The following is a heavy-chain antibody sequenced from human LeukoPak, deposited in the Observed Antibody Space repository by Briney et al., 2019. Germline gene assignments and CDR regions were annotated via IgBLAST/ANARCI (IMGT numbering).Heavy chain of an antibody. CDR3: ARGNYDSSGYYFHFDY. Sequence: GASVKVSCKASGYTFTSYGISWVRPAPGQGLEWMGWISAYNGNTNYAQKLQGRVTMTTDTSTSTAYMELRSLRSDDTAVYYCARGNYDSSGYYFHFDYWGQGTLVTVSS. D-gene: IGHD3-22*01. CDR2: ISAYNGNT. CDR1: GYTFTSYG. V-gene: IGHV1-18*01. J-gene: IGHJ4*02.